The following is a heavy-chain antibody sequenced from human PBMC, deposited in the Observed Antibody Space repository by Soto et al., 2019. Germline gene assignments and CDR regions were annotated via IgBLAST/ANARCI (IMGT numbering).Heavy chain of an antibody. J-gene: IGHJ6*02. CDR2: INHSGST. CDR1: GGSFSGYY. Sequence: LSLTCAVYGGSFSGYYWSWIRQPPGKGLEWIGEINHSGSTNYNPSLKSRVTISVDTSKNQFSLKLSSVAAADTAVYYCARVSQSYYYGMDVWGQGTTVTVSS. CDR3: ARVSQSYYYGMDV. V-gene: IGHV4-34*01.